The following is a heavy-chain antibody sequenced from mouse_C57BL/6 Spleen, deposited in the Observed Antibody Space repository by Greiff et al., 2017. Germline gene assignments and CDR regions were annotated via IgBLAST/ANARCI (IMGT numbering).Heavy chain of an antibody. V-gene: IGHV1-26*01. D-gene: IGHD1-1*02. Sequence: VQLQQSGPELVKPGASVKISCKASGYTFTDYYMNWVKQSHGKSLEWIGDINPNNGGTSYNQKFKGKATLTVDKSSSTAYMEPRSRTSEESAVYYCARWWGKGDYWGQGTTLTVSS. CDR1: GYTFTDYY. CDR2: INPNNGGT. CDR3: ARWWGKGDY. J-gene: IGHJ2*01.